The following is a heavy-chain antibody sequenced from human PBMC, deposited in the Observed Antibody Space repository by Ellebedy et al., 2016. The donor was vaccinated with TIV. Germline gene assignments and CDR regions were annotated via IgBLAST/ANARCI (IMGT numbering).Heavy chain of an antibody. Sequence: GESLKISXTASGFTFSRHSMDWVRQAPGKGLEWVSYISSSGGSTYYADSVKGRFTISRDNSKNTLYLQMNSLRAEDTAVYYCAKEFGYWGQGTLVTVSS. J-gene: IGHJ4*02. V-gene: IGHV3-23*01. CDR3: AKEFGY. CDR1: GFTFSRHS. CDR2: ISSSGGST.